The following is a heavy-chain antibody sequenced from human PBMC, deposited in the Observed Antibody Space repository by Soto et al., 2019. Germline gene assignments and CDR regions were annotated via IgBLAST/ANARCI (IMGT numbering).Heavy chain of an antibody. V-gene: IGHV3-15*07. J-gene: IGHJ1*01. CDR1: GFTFSNAW. Sequence: PWGSLRLSCAASGFTFSNAWMNWVRKAQGKGLEWVGRIKSKTDGGTTDYAAPVKGRFTISRDDSKNTLYLQMNSLKTEDTAVYYCTTAGYYYDSSGYRYFQHWGQGTLVTVSS. CDR2: IKSKTDGGTT. D-gene: IGHD3-22*01. CDR3: TTAGYYYDSSGYRYFQH.